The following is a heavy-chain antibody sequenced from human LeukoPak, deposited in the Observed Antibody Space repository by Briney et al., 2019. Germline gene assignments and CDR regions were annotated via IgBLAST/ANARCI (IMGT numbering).Heavy chain of an antibody. CDR1: SIRFSDHW. J-gene: IGHJ4*02. V-gene: IGHV3-74*01. Sequence: GGSLRLSCVGSSIRFSDHWILWGPPGPGEPPGWVARRDRDGVVREYADSVKGRFTIPRDNARNTIHLEMNRLKGEDTAIYYCVASRWSGALDFWGEGSLVTVSS. CDR2: RDRDGVVR. CDR3: VASRWSGALDF. D-gene: IGHD3-3*01.